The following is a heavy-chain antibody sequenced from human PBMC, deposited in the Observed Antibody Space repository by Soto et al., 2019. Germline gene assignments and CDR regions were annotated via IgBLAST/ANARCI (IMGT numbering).Heavy chain of an antibody. CDR1: GFTFSSYG. D-gene: IGHD3-10*01. CDR3: ARAGSITMVRGVNYGMDV. J-gene: IGHJ6*02. V-gene: IGHV3-33*01. CDR2: IWYDGSNK. Sequence: GGSLRLSCAASGFTFSSYGMHWVRQSPGKGLEWVAVIWYDGSNKYYADSVKGRFTISRDNSKNTLYLQMNSLRAEDTAVYYCARAGSITMVRGVNYGMDVWGQGTTVTVSS.